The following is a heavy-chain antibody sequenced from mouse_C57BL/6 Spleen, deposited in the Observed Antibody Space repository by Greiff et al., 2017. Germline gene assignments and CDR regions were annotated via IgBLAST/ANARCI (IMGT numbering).Heavy chain of an antibody. CDR1: GYTFTSYW. J-gene: IGHJ4*01. CDR2: IHPNSGST. D-gene: IGHD1-1*01. Sequence: VQLQQSGAELVKPGASVKLSCKASGYTFTSYWMHWVKQRPGQGLEWIGMIHPNSGSTNYNEKFKSKATLTVDKSSSTAYMQLSSLTSEDSAVYYCARELLRDAMDYWGQGTSVTVSS. V-gene: IGHV1-64*01. CDR3: ARELLRDAMDY.